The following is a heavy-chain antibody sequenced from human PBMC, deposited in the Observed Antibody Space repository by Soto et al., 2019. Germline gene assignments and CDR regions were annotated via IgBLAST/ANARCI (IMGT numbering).Heavy chain of an antibody. CDR2: FDPENDET. D-gene: IGHD2-2*01. CDR3: AIAAYCSGATCYSGYNWFDP. Sequence: ASVKVSCKVSGYTLSEVSIHWVRQTPGKGLEWMGGFDPENDETSYAQKFQVRVTLTEDTSTDTAYLELSSLRSEDTAIYYCAIAAYCSGATCYSGYNWFDPWGQGTLVTVSS. J-gene: IGHJ5*02. V-gene: IGHV1-24*01. CDR1: GYTLSEVS.